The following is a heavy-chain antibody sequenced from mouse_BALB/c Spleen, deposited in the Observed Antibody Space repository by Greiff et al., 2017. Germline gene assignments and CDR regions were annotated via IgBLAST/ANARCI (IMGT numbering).Heavy chain of an antibody. CDR2: ISSGSSTI. J-gene: IGHJ4*01. CDR3: AREGPYWLYAMDY. CDR1: GFTFSSFG. D-gene: IGHD2-10*01. V-gene: IGHV5-17*02. Sequence: EVQGVESGGGLVQPGGSRKLSCAASGFTFSSFGMHWVRQAPEKGLEWVAYISSGSSTIYYADTVKGRFTISRDNPKNTLFLQMTSLRSEDTAMYYCAREGPYWLYAMDYWGQGTSVTVSS.